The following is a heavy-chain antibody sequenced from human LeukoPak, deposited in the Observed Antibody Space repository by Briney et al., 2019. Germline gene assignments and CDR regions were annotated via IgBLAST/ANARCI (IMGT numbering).Heavy chain of an antibody. CDR1: KFAFSSYA. CDR3: GKNRYSGSLSPFDI. J-gene: IGHJ3*02. V-gene: IGHV3-23*01. CDR2: ISGGGGNT. Sequence: GGSLRLSCAASKFAFSSYAMSWVSQAPGKGLEWVLAISGGGGNTYYADSVKDRFTISRDNSKNTLYLQMNSLRAEDTAVYYCGKNRYSGSLSPFDIWGQGTMVTVSS. D-gene: IGHD1-26*01.